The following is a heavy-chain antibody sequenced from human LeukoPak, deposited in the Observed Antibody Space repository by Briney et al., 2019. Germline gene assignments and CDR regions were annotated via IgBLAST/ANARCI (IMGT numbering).Heavy chain of an antibody. V-gene: IGHV3-23*01. CDR1: GFTFSSYS. CDR3: TRDGAWKDSSGWSTFDY. CDR2: ISSSGGNT. J-gene: IGHJ4*02. D-gene: IGHD6-19*01. Sequence: GGSLRLSCAASGFTFSSYSMSWVRQAPGKGLEWVSAISSSGGNTYYADSVKGRFTISRDNSKNTLYLQMNSLRAEDTAVYYCTRDGAWKDSSGWSTFDYWGQGTLVTVSS.